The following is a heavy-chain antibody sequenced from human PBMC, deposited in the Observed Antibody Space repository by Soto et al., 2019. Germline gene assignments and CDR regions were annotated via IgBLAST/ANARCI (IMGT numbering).Heavy chain of an antibody. V-gene: IGHV3-23*01. Sequence: GGSLILSCASSGFTFSSYSMSWVRQAPGKGLEWVSAISGSGGSTYYADTVKGRFTISRDNSKNTLYLQMNSLRAEDTAVYYCAKDGITIFGVVIRPPFYYYGMDVWGQGTTVNVSS. CDR2: ISGSGGST. D-gene: IGHD3-3*01. CDR3: AKDGITIFGVVIRPPFYYYGMDV. J-gene: IGHJ6*02. CDR1: GFTFSSYS.